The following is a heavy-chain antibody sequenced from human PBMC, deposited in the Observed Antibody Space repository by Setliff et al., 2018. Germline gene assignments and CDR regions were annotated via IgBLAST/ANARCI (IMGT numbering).Heavy chain of an antibody. CDR3: ARAETWAVAGIFWFDP. V-gene: IGHV1-3*03. D-gene: IGHD6-19*01. CDR2: INAANGNT. CDR1: GYTLSKYY. J-gene: IGHJ5*02. Sequence: ASVKVSCKASGYTLSKYYMHWVRQAPGQRLEWMGWINAANGNTKYSQEFQGRVTITRNTSASTAYMELRSLRSEDMAVYYCARAETWAVAGIFWFDPWGQGTLVTAPQ.